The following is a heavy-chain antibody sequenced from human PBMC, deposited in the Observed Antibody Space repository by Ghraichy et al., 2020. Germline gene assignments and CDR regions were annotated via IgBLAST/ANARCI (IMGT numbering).Heavy chain of an antibody. Sequence: SETLSLTCVVSGGSVSSDPYSWTWLRQSPGKGLECIGYVYHSDTAYYNPSLKTRVTISVDRYKNQFSLKLSSVTAADTAVYYCAVLASNGVDVWGQGITVTVSS. CDR1: GGSVSSDPYS. V-gene: IGHV4-30-2*06. J-gene: IGHJ6*02. CDR3: AVLASNGVDV. CDR2: VYHSDTA. D-gene: IGHD3-3*01.